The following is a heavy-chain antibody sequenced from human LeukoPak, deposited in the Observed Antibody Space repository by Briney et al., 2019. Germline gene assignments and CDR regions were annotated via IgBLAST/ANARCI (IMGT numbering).Heavy chain of an antibody. CDR1: GLTVRSNY. CDR3: ARDPYSGSFYGDD. J-gene: IGHJ4*02. Sequence: GGSLRLSRAASGLTVRSNYMSWVRQAPGRGLGWVLVIYSGGSIYYADFVKGRFTISRDNSKNTLYLQMNSLRVEDTAVYYCARDPYSGSFYGDDWGQGTLVTVSS. D-gene: IGHD1-26*01. V-gene: IGHV3-53*01. CDR2: IYSGGSI.